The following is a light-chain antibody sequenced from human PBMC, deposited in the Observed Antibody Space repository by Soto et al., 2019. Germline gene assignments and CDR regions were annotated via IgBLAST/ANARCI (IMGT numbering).Light chain of an antibody. CDR1: QSISSW. J-gene: IGKJ1*01. Sequence: DIQMTQSPSTLSASVGDRVTITCRASQSISSWLAWYQQXPGKAPKLLIYDASSLESGVPSRSSGSGSGTEFTLTISSLQPDDFATDYCQQYKSHSNFGQGTKVDIK. CDR2: DAS. V-gene: IGKV1-5*01. CDR3: QQYKSHSN.